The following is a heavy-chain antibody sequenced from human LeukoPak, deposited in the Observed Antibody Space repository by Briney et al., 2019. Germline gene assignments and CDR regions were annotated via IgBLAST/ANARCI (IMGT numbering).Heavy chain of an antibody. Sequence: GRSLRLSCAASGFTFSSYGMHWVRQAPGKGLEWVAVIWYDGSNKYYADSVKGRFTISRDNSKNTLYLQMNSLRAEDTAVYYCARDSGSSWYALSHHWFDPWGQGTLVTVSS. CDR1: GFTFSSYG. CDR3: ARDSGSSWYALSHHWFDP. J-gene: IGHJ5*02. D-gene: IGHD6-13*01. CDR2: IWYDGSNK. V-gene: IGHV3-33*01.